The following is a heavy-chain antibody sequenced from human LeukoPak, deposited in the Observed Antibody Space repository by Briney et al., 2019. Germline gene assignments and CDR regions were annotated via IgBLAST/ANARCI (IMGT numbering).Heavy chain of an antibody. CDR2: IIPILGIA. CDR3: ARVSVTPYYYYYMDV. J-gene: IGHJ6*03. V-gene: IGHV1-69*04. CDR1: GGTFSSYA. Sequence: SVKVSCKASGGTFSSYAISWVRQAPGQGLEWMGRIIPILGIANYAQKFQGRVTITADKSTSTAYMELSSLRSEDTAVYYCARVSVTPYYYYYMDVWGKGTTVTVSS. D-gene: IGHD4-11*01.